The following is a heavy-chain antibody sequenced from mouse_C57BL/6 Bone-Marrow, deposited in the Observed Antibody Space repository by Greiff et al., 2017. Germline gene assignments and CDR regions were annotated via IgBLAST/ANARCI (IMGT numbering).Heavy chain of an antibody. V-gene: IGHV1-75*01. Sequence: QVQLKESGPELVKPGASVKISCKASGYTFTDYYINWVKQRPGQGLEWIGWIFPGSGSTYYNEKFKGKATLTVDKSSSTAYMLLSSLTSEDSAVYFCARGGYYGSSWFAYWGQGTLVTVSA. CDR1: GYTFTDYY. CDR3: ARGGYYGSSWFAY. CDR2: IFPGSGST. D-gene: IGHD1-1*01. J-gene: IGHJ3*01.